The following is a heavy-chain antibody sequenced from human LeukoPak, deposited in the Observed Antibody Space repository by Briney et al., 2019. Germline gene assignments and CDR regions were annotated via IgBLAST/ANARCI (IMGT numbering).Heavy chain of an antibody. CDR2: INPNSGGT. V-gene: IGHV1-2*02. D-gene: IGHD6-13*01. J-gene: IGHJ4*02. CDR1: GYTFTCCY. CDR3: ARDLTAAAGDY. Sequence: GASVKVSCKASGYTFTCCYMHWVRQAPGQGLEWMGWINPNSGGTNYAQKFQGRVTMTRDTSISTAYMELSRLRSDDTAVYYCARDLTAAAGDYWGQGTLVTVSS.